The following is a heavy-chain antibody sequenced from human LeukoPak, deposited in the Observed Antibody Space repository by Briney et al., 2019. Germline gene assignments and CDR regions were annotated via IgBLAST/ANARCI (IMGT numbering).Heavy chain of an antibody. CDR3: ARDGYKSGYYYFDY. CDR1: GYTFTGYY. CDR2: INPNSGGT. J-gene: IGHJ4*02. Sequence: GASVKVSCKASGYTFTGYYMHWVRLAPGQGLEWMGWINPNSGGTNYAQKFQGRVTMTRDTSISTAYMELSRLRSDDTAVYYCARDGYKSGYYYFDYWGQGTLVTVSS. V-gene: IGHV1-2*02. D-gene: IGHD5-24*01.